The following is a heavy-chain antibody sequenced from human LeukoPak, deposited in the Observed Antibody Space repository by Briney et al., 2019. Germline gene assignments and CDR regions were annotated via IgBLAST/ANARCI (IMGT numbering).Heavy chain of an antibody. Sequence: NPSQTLSLTCTVSGGSTSSGAYYWSWIRQRPGKGLEWVGYIYYSGSSYYNPSLQSRITISVDTSKNQFSLQLSSVTAADTAVYYCASFPYYDILTGYYPGMDVWGQGTTVTVSS. J-gene: IGHJ6*02. V-gene: IGHV4-31*03. D-gene: IGHD3-9*01. CDR1: GGSTSSGAYY. CDR3: ASFPYYDILTGYYPGMDV. CDR2: IYYSGSS.